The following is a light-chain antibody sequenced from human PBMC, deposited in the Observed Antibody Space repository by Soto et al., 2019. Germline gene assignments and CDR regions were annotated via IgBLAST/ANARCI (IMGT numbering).Light chain of an antibody. CDR3: CSYAGSYNLGV. V-gene: IGLV2-11*01. Sequence: QSALTQPRSVSGSPGQSVTISCTGTSSDVGGYDFVSWYQQHPGKAPKLMIHDVTKRPSGVPDRFSGSKSGNSASLTISGLQAEDEAAYYCCSYAGSYNLGVFGGGTKLTVL. J-gene: IGLJ3*02. CDR1: SSDVGGYDF. CDR2: DVT.